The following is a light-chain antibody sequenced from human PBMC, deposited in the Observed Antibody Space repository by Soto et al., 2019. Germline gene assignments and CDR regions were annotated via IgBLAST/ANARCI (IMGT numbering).Light chain of an antibody. V-gene: IGLV1-44*01. J-gene: IGLJ1*01. CDR3: AAWDDSLTGLV. Sequence: QSVLTQPPSASGTPGQRVTLSCSGSSSNIGGNTVNWYQQFPGTAPKLLIYSNNQRPSGVPDRFSGSKSDTSASLAISGLQSEDEADYYCAAWDDSLTGLVFGTGTKLTVL. CDR2: SNN. CDR1: SSNIGGNT.